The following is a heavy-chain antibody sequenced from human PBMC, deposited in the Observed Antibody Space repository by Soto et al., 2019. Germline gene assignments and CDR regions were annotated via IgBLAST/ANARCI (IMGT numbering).Heavy chain of an antibody. V-gene: IGHV3-21*01. D-gene: IGHD1-1*01. CDR1: GFTFSKYR. CDR2: ISSSSSSK. CDR3: ARELERVFDY. Sequence: GGSLRLSCAAPGFTFSKYRMNWVRQAPGKGLEWVSYISSSSSSKFYADSVKDRFTISRDNSKNTLYLQMNSLRIEDTAVYYCARELERVFDYWGQGTLVTVSS. J-gene: IGHJ4*02.